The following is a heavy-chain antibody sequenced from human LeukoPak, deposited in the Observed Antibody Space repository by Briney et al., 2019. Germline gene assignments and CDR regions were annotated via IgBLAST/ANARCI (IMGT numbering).Heavy chain of an antibody. J-gene: IGHJ4*02. Sequence: GGSLRLSCAASGFTFSNYGMHWVRQALGKGLEWVAVIWYDGSNKYYADSVKGRFTISRDNSKNTLYLQMNSLRAEDTAVYYCAKNYGDYEEGGDYWGQGTLVTVSP. CDR2: IWYDGSNK. D-gene: IGHD4-17*01. CDR3: AKNYGDYEEGGDY. V-gene: IGHV3-33*06. CDR1: GFTFSNYG.